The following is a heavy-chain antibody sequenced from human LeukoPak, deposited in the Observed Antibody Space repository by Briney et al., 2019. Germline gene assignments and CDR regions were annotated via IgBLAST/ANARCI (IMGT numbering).Heavy chain of an antibody. J-gene: IGHJ4*02. Sequence: GESLNISCKGSGYSFTTYWIAWVRQMPGKGLELMGIIYPGDSDTRYSPSFQGQVTISADKSISTAYLQWTSLKSSDTAIYYCARYFGIAAAGTRHYFDYWGQGTLVTVSS. V-gene: IGHV5-51*01. CDR2: IYPGDSDT. CDR3: ARYFGIAAAGTRHYFDY. D-gene: IGHD6-13*01. CDR1: GYSFTTYW.